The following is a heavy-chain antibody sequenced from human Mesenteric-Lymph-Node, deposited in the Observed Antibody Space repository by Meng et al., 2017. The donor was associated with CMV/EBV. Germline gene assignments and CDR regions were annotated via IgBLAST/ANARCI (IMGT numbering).Heavy chain of an antibody. Sequence: ASVKVSCKASGYTFRNFGISWVRQAPGQGLEWMGWISVYSGDTNYAQKIQGRVTMTTDTSTNTAYMELRSLRSDDTAVYYCARREQLALDIEYFQYWGQGTLVTVSS. CDR1: GYTFRNFG. D-gene: IGHD6-13*01. CDR2: ISVYSGDT. J-gene: IGHJ1*01. V-gene: IGHV1-18*01. CDR3: ARREQLALDIEYFQY.